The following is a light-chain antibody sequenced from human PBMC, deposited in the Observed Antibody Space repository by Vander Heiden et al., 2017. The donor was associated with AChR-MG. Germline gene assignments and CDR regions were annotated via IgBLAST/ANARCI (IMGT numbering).Light chain of an antibody. CDR2: EVS. J-gene: IGLJ1*01. V-gene: IGLV2-8*01. CDR1: SSDVGGYNY. CDR3: SSYAGSNNSYV. Sequence: QSALTQPPSASESPGQSVTISCTGTSSDVGGYNYVSWYQQHPSKAPKLMIYEVSKRPSGVPDRFSGSKSGNTASLTVSGLQAEDEADYYCSSYAGSNNSYVFGTGTKVTVL.